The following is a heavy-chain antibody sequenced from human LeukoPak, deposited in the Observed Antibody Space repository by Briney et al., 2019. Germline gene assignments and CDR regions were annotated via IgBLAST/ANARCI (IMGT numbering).Heavy chain of an antibody. V-gene: IGHV4-4*08. CDR1: GGSISSYY. J-gene: IGHJ4*02. CDR2: IYNSGST. D-gene: IGHD6-19*01. CDR3: ARDIAVAGPSFDY. Sequence: KASETLSLTCTVSGGSISSYYWSWIRQPPGKGLEWIGYIYNSGSTNYNPSLKSRVTISVDTSKNQFSLKLSSVTAADTAVYYCARDIAVAGPSFDYWGQGTLVTVSS.